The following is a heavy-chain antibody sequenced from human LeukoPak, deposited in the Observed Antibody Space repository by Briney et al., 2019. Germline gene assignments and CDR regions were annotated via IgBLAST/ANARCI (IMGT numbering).Heavy chain of an antibody. J-gene: IGHJ6*03. CDR1: GGSFSGYY. CDR2: INHSGST. Sequence: SETLSLTCAVYGGSFSGYYWSWIRQPPGKGLEWIGEINHSGSTNYNPSLKSRVTISVDTSKNQFSLKLSSVTAADTAVYYCARDPGSAFGGVIVKVYYYYMDVWGKGTTVTVSS. CDR3: ARDPGSAFGGVIVKVYYYYMDV. D-gene: IGHD3-16*02. V-gene: IGHV4-34*01.